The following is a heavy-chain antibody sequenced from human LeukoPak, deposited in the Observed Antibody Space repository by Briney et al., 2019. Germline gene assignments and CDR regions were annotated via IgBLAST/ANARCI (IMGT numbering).Heavy chain of an antibody. V-gene: IGHV3-30*02. Sequence: GGSLRLSCAASGFTFSSYGMHWVRQAPGKGLEWVAFIRFDGTKTNYAESVRGRFTISRDNSKNTLYLQMNSLRADDTAVFYCAKDGVILAPGESWYMDVWGSGTPVTVSS. D-gene: IGHD3-16*01. J-gene: IGHJ6*03. CDR2: IRFDGTKT. CDR1: GFTFSSYG. CDR3: AKDGVILAPGESWYMDV.